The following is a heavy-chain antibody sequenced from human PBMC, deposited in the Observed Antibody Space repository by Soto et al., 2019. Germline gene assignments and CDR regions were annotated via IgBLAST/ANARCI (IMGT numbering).Heavy chain of an antibody. V-gene: IGHV3-30-3*01. CDR1: GFTFSSYS. J-gene: IGHJ6*02. CDR3: ARSGREAVAGTDDGYYYYGMYV. D-gene: IGHD6-19*01. Sequence: QVQLVESGGGVVQPGRSLRLSCAASGFTFSSYSMHWVRQAPGKGLEWEAVISYDGSNKYYADAVKGPFTISRDNSNHTLYLPMNSLGAEDEAVYYCARSGREAVAGTDDGYYYYGMYVWGQGTPVTVSS. CDR2: ISYDGSNK.